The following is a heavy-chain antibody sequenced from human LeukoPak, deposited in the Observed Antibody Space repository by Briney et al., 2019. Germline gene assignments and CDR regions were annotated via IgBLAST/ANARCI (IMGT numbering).Heavy chain of an antibody. Sequence: GGSLRLSCAASGFTVSSNYMSWVRQAPGKGLEWVSVIYSGGSTYYADSVKGRFTISRDNSKNTLYLQMNSLRAEDTAVYYCARDYYDSSGYEYYYGMDVWGQGTTVTVSS. CDR1: GFTVSSNY. CDR2: IYSGGST. V-gene: IGHV3-66*01. CDR3: ARDYYDSSGYEYYYGMDV. J-gene: IGHJ6*02. D-gene: IGHD3-22*01.